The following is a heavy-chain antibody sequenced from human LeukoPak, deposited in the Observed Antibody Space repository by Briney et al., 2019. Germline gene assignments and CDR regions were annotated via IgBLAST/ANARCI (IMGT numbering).Heavy chain of an antibody. Sequence: GGSLRLSCAASGFTFSSYSMNWVRQAPGKGLEWVSSISSSSSYIYYADSVKGRFTISRDNAKNSLYLQMNSLRAEDTAVYYCARDNQQWLVVRLSWFDPWGQGTLVTVSS. CDR3: ARDNQQWLVVRLSWFDP. J-gene: IGHJ5*02. CDR2: ISSSSSYI. V-gene: IGHV3-21*01. D-gene: IGHD6-19*01. CDR1: GFTFSSYS.